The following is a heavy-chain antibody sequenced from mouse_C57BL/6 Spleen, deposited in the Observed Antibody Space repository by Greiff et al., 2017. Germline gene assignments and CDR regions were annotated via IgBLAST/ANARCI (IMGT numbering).Heavy chain of an antibody. V-gene: IGHV2-4*01. CDR2: IWSGGST. J-gene: IGHJ4*01. CDR3: AKNGYYYGTYYAMDY. Sequence: VQLKESGPGLVQPSQSLSITCTVSGFSLTSYGVHWVRQPPGKGLEWLGVIWSGGSTDYNAAFISRLSISKDNSKSQVFFKMNSLQADDTAIYYCAKNGYYYGTYYAMDYWGQGTSVTVSS. CDR1: GFSLTSYG. D-gene: IGHD1-1*01.